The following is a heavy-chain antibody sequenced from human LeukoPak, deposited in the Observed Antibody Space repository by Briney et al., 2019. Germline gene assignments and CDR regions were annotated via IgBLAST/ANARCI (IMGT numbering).Heavy chain of an antibody. J-gene: IGHJ3*02. CDR1: GYTFTGYY. CDR2: INPNSGGT. CDR3: ARVRDIVVVPAAYDAFDI. D-gene: IGHD2-2*01. V-gene: IGHV1-2*02. Sequence: ASVKVSCKASGYTFTGYYMHWVRQAPGQGLEWVGWINPNSGGTNYAQKFQGRVTMTRDTSISTAYMELSRLRSDDTAVYYCARVRDIVVVPAAYDAFDIWVQGTMVTVSS.